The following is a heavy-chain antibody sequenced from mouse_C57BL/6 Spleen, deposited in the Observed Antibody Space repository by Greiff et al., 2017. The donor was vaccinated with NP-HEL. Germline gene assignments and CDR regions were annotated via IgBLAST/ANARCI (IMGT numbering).Heavy chain of an antibody. CDR3: AREDDYDGTGFDY. CDR2: ILPGSGST. J-gene: IGHJ2*01. V-gene: IGHV1-9*01. D-gene: IGHD2-4*01. CDR1: GYTFTGYW. Sequence: QVQLKQSGAELMKPGASVKLSCKATGYTFTGYWIEWVKQRPGHGLEWIGEILPGSGSTNYNEKFKGKATFTADISSNTAYMQLSSLTTEDSAIYYCAREDDYDGTGFDYWGQGTTLTVSS.